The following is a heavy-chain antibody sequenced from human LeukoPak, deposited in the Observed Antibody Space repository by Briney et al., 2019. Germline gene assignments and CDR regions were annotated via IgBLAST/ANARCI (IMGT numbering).Heavy chain of an antibody. CDR2: IYSGGST. CDR1: GFTVSSNY. CDR3: AKDRGRSIYGDYG. V-gene: IGHV3-53*01. J-gene: IGHJ4*02. Sequence: GGSLRLSCAASGFTVSSNYMSWVRQAPGKGLEWVSIIYSGGSTYYADSVKGRFTISRDNSKNTLYLQMNSLRAEDTAVYYCAKDRGRSIYGDYGWGQGTLVTASS. D-gene: IGHD4-17*01.